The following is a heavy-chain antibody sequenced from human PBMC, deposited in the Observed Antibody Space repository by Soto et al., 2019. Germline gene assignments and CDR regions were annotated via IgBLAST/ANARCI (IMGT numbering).Heavy chain of an antibody. CDR2: ITTAGIT. J-gene: IGHJ5*02. V-gene: IGHV3-23*01. CDR3: AKYKLWYSSA. Sequence: EVQLLESGGGLVQPGGSLRLSCAASGFTFGSYAMNWVRQAPGKGLEWVSTITTAGITSYADSVKGRFILSRDNSENTLSLQMNHLRGEDTAVYYCAKYKLWYSSAWGQGTLVTVSS. D-gene: IGHD6-19*01. CDR1: GFTFGSYA.